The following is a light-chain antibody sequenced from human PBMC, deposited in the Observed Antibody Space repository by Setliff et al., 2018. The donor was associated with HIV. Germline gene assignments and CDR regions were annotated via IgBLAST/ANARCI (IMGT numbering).Light chain of an antibody. V-gene: IGLV2-23*02. J-gene: IGLJ1*01. Sequence: LTQPASVSGSPGQSITISCTGTSSDVGSYNLVSWYQQHPGKAPKLMIYEVSKRPSGVSNRFSGSKSGNAASLTISGLQAEDEADYYCCSYAGSRIFYVFGTGTKGTVL. CDR1: SSDVGSYNL. CDR3: CSYAGSRIFYV. CDR2: EVS.